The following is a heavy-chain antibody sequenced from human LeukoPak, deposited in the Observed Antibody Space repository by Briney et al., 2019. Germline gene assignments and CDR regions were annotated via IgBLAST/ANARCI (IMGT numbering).Heavy chain of an antibody. CDR2: ISGSGGST. CDR3: ARDIGPGDY. Sequence: GGSLRLSCAASGLTFSSFAMSWVRQAPGKGLAWVSAISGSGGSTYYADSVKGRFTISRDNSKNTLYLQMNSLRAEDTAVYYCARDIGPGDYWGQGTLVTVSS. CDR1: GLTFSSFA. D-gene: IGHD3-16*01. V-gene: IGHV3-23*01. J-gene: IGHJ4*02.